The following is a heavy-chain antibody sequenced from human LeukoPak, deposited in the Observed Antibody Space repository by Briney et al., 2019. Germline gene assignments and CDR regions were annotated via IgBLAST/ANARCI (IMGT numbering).Heavy chain of an antibody. V-gene: IGHV3-23*01. CDR3: AKDGLNDFGSSGYYGDFDY. D-gene: IGHD3-22*01. CDR1: GFTFSSYA. CDR2: ISGSGDRT. Sequence: GGSLRLSCAASGFTFSSYAMSWVRQAPGKGLEWVSTISGSGDRTYYADSVKGRFRISRDNSMDTLYLQMNSLRAEDTAVYYCAKDGLNDFGSSGYYGDFDYWGQGTLVTVSS. J-gene: IGHJ4*02.